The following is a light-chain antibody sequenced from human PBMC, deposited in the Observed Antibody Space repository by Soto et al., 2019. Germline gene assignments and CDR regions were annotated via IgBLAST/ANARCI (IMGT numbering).Light chain of an antibody. CDR2: LAS. V-gene: IGKV2-28*01. CDR1: QTLLYRNGNNY. J-gene: IGKJ4*01. Sequence: DIVMTQSPLSLPVTPGEPASISCRSSQTLLYRNGNNYLDWYLQKPGQSPQLRIYLASNRASGVXDXXTGIGSGTDITLKISRVEAEDVGVYYSMQALQTPLTFGGGTKVEIK. CDR3: MQALQTPLT.